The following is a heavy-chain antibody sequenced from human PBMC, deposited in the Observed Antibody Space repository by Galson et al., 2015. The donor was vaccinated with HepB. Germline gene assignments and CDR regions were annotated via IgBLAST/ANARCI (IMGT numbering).Heavy chain of an antibody. CDR2: IKSKTDGGTT. D-gene: IGHD3-10*01. V-gene: IGHV3-15*01. Sequence: SLRLSCAASGFTFSNAWMSWVRQAPGKGLEWVGRIKSKTDGGTTDYAAPVKGRFTISRDDSKNTLYLQMNSLKTEDTAVYYCTTDQPNVRVRGRRYYFDYWGQGTLVTVSS. CDR1: GFTFSNAW. J-gene: IGHJ4*02. CDR3: TTDQPNVRVRGRRYYFDY.